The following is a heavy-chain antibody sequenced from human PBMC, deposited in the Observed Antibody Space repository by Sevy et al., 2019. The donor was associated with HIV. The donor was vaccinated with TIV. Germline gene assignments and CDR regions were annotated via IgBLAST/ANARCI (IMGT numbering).Heavy chain of an antibody. CDR2: ISAYNDNT. Sequence: ASVKVSCTASGYTFTSYGISWVRQAPGQGLEWMGWISAYNDNTNYAQKLQGRVTLTTDTSTSTAYMELRSLRSDDTAVYYCARGYYDFWSGYYRRDAFDIRGQGTMVTVSS. V-gene: IGHV1-18*01. J-gene: IGHJ3*02. CDR3: ARGYYDFWSGYYRRDAFDI. D-gene: IGHD3-3*01. CDR1: GYTFTSYG.